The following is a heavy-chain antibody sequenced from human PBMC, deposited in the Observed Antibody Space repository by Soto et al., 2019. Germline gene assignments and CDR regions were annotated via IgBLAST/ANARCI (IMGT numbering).Heavy chain of an antibody. D-gene: IGHD4-4*01. Sequence: QVQLVQSGAEVKKPGASVKVSCKASGYTFTSYYMHWVRQAPGQGLEWMGIINTSGGSTSYAQKFQGRGTRARDTYTSKVYLELSSLRSEDTAVYYCARDMDLGRGYSNFVGGGAFDLWGQGTMVTVSS. CDR3: ARDMDLGRGYSNFVGGGAFDL. CDR2: INTSGGST. J-gene: IGHJ3*01. CDR1: GYTFTSYY. V-gene: IGHV1-46*01.